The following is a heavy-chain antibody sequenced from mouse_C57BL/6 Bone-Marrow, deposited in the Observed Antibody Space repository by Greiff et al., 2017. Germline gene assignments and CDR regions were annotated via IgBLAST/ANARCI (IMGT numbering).Heavy chain of an antibody. V-gene: IGHV1-50*01. CDR2: IDPSDSYT. Sequence: QVQLQQPGAELVKPGASVTLSCKASGYTFTSYWMQWVKQRPGQGLEWIGEIDPSDSYTNSNQKFKGKATLTVDTSYSTAYMQLSSLTSEDSAVYYCARSDGYYAGDYAMDYWGQGTSVTVSS. CDR1: GYTFTSYW. CDR3: ARSDGYYAGDYAMDY. J-gene: IGHJ4*01. D-gene: IGHD2-3*01.